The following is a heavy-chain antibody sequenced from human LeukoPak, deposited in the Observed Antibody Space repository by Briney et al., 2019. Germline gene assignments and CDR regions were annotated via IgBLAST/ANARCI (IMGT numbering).Heavy chain of an antibody. V-gene: IGHV3-23*01. CDR3: AKRDYGSALRD. D-gene: IGHD3-10*01. CDR2: IGGSGVST. CDR1: GFTFSSYA. Sequence: GGSLRLSCAASGFTFSSYAMSWARQAPGKGLEWVSGIGGSGVSTYYADSVKGRFTISRDNSKSTLYLQMNSLRSEDTALYYCAKRDYGSALRDWGQGTLVTVSS. J-gene: IGHJ4*02.